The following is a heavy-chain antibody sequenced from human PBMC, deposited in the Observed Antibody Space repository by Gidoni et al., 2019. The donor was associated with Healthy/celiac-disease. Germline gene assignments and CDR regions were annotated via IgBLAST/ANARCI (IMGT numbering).Heavy chain of an antibody. J-gene: IGHJ4*02. CDR2: IYHSGST. V-gene: IGHV4-4*02. Sequence: QVQLQESGPGLVKPSGTLSLTCAVSGGSISSSNWWSWVRQPPGKGLEWIGEIYHSGSTNYNPSLKSRVTISVDKSKNQFSLKLSSVTAADTAVYYCARGYYDSSGYYSPYYFDYWGQGTLVTVSS. CDR3: ARGYYDSSGYYSPYYFDY. CDR1: GGSISSSNW. D-gene: IGHD3-22*01.